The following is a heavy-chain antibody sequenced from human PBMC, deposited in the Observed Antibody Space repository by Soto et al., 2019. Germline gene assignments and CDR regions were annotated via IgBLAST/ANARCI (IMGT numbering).Heavy chain of an antibody. V-gene: IGHV4-59*08. CDR1: GGSINGYF. CDR2: IYYSGST. Sequence: ETLSLTCTVSGGSINGYFWSWIRQPPGKGLEWIGYIYYSGSTSYNPSLKSRVTISVDTSKNQFSLQLSSVTAADTALYFCARHDMAMVRVSYLDQWGQGALVTVSS. J-gene: IGHJ4*02. D-gene: IGHD5-18*01. CDR3: ARHDMAMVRVSYLDQ.